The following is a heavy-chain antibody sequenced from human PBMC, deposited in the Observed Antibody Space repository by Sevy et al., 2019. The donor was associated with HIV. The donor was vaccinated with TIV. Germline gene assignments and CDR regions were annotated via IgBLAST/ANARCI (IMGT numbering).Heavy chain of an antibody. V-gene: IGHV3-7*01. D-gene: IGHD3-16*02. CDR3: ASSFLGRAFGGVIVNYFDY. J-gene: IGHJ4*02. CDR2: IKQDGSEK. Sequence: GGSLRLSCAASGFTFSSYWMSWVRQAPGKGLEWVANIKQDGSEKYYGDSVKGRFTISRDNAKNSLYLQMNSLRAEDTAVYYCASSFLGRAFGGVIVNYFDYWGQGTLVTVSS. CDR1: GFTFSSYW.